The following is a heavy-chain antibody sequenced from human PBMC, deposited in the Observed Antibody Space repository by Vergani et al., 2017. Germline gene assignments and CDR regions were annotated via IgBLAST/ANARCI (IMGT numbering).Heavy chain of an antibody. CDR1: GFTFSSYA. J-gene: IGHJ4*02. CDR3: AKDMGYSSSWTFDY. Sequence: EVQLLESGGGLVQPGGSLRLSCAASGFTFSSYAMSWVRQAPGKGLEWVSAISGSGGSTYYADSVKGRFTISRDNAKNSLYLQMNSLRAEDTALYYCAKDMGYSSSWTFDYWGQGTLVTVSS. V-gene: IGHV3-23*01. CDR2: ISGSGGST. D-gene: IGHD6-13*01.